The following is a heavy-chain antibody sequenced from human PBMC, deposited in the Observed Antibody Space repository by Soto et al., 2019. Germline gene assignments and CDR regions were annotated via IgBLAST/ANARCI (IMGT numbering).Heavy chain of an antibody. Sequence: PGGSLRLSCAASGFTFSSYGMHWVRQAPGKGLEWVAVISYDGSNKYYADSVKGRFTISRDDSKSTVYLHMNSLRAEDTDVYYCERDTWGLDYWVPGTQVTVSS. J-gene: IGHJ4*02. D-gene: IGHD3-16*01. CDR1: GFTFSSYG. CDR2: ISYDGSNK. CDR3: ERDTWGLDY. V-gene: IGHV3-30*03.